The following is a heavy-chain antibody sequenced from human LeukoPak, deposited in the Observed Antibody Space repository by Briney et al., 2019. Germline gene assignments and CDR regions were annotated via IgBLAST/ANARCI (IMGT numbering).Heavy chain of an antibody. J-gene: IGHJ4*02. CDR3: VRAANTYGYPTGF. D-gene: IGHD6-19*01. V-gene: IGHV3-21*04. CDR2: ISGSSRHK. CDR1: GFTFSSYT. Sequence: GGSLRLSCAASGFTFSSYTMNWVRQAPGKGLEWVSSISGSSRHKYYADSVKGRFTISRDNAKNSLYLQMNSLSAEDTALYYCVRAANTYGYPTGFWGQGALVTVSS.